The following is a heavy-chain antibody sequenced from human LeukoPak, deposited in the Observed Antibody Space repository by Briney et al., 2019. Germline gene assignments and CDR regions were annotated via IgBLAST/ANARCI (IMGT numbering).Heavy chain of an antibody. CDR2: ISSSSSYT. J-gene: IGHJ6*02. D-gene: IGHD3-22*01. Sequence: PGRSLRLSCAASRFTFSDYEMNWVRQAPGKGLEWVSYISSSSSYTNYADSVKGRFTISRDNAKNSLYLQMNSLRAEDTAVYYCARDQGMYYYDSSGYQYYYYYGVDVWGQGTTVTVSS. V-gene: IGHV3-11*05. CDR1: RFTFSDYE. CDR3: ARDQGMYYYDSSGYQYYYYYGVDV.